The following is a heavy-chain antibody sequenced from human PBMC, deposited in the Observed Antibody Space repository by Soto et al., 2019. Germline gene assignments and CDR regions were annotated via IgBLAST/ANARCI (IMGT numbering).Heavy chain of an antibody. Sequence: ASVKVSCKASGYTFTSYAMHWVRQAPGQRLEWMGWINAGNGNTKYSQKFQGRVTITRDTSASTAYMELSSLRSEDTPVYYCARLNGRYSSSALDLCGQGPTLTVPS. CDR1: GYTFTSYA. CDR3: ARLNGRYSSSALDL. V-gene: IGHV1-3*01. D-gene: IGHD2-15*01. CDR2: INAGNGNT. J-gene: IGHJ6*02.